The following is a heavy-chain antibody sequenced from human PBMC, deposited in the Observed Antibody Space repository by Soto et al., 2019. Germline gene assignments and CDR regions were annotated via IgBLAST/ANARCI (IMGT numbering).Heavy chain of an antibody. V-gene: IGHV4-34*02. Sequence: VQLQQWGAGLLKPSETLSLTCAVHGASLSGYYWTWIRQPPGKGLEWIGEISHSGSTDYNPSLKSRVTISIDTSKNQLSLKLTSLTAADTAVYYCARRFDSWGQGTLVTVSS. J-gene: IGHJ4*02. CDR3: ARRFDS. CDR1: GASLSGYY. CDR2: ISHSGST.